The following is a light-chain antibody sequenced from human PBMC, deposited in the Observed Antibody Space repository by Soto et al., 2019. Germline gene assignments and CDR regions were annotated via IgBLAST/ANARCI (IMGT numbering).Light chain of an antibody. J-gene: IGKJ4*01. Sequence: IVLTQSPATLSLSPGERATLSCRASQSVSSYLACYQQKPGEAPRLLIYYASNRATGVPARFSGSGSGSDFTLTISSLEPEDFAVYYCQQRRYWPLTFGGGTKVEIK. V-gene: IGKV3-11*01. CDR2: YAS. CDR1: QSVSSY. CDR3: QQRRYWPLT.